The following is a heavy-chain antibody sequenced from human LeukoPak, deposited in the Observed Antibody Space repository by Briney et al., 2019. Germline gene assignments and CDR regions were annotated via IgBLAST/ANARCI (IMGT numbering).Heavy chain of an antibody. D-gene: IGHD3-10*01. CDR1: GDSVSSNSAA. CDR3: ARGGSVGRRTFDI. J-gene: IGHJ3*02. V-gene: IGHV6-1*01. CDR2: TYYRSKWYN. Sequence: SQTLSLTCAISGDSVSSNSAAWNWIRQSPSRGLEWLGRTYYRSKWYNDYAVSMQSRIIINPDTSKNQFSLRLNSATPEDTAVYYCARGGSVGRRTFDIWGQGTMVTVSS.